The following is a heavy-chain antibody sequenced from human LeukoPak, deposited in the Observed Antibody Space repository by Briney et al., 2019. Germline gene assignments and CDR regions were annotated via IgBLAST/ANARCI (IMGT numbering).Heavy chain of an antibody. CDR2: IHPRSGET. V-gene: IGHV1-2*02. CDR3: ARDGEYGTGSYYRGCFDY. J-gene: IGHJ4*02. Sequence: ASVKVTCKASGYSFTAFYIHWVRQAPGQGLEWMGWIHPRSGETNYAYKFRGRVTMTRDTSISTTYMDLGSLGSDDTAVYYCARDGEYGTGSYYRGCFDYWGQGTLVTVSS. D-gene: IGHD3-10*01. CDR1: GYSFTAFY.